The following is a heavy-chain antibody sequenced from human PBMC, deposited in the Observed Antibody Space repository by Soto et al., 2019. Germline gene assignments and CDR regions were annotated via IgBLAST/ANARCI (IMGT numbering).Heavy chain of an antibody. J-gene: IGHJ6*02. CDR3: AHKGGRGAGMDV. V-gene: IGHV2-5*05. CDR2: IYWDDDE. CDR1: GFSLSTSGVG. D-gene: IGHD2-15*01. Sequence: QITLKESGPTLVKPIQTLTLTCTFSGFSLSTSGVGVAWIRQSPGKALEWLALIYWDDDERYGPSLKTRLTITKDTSKNQVVLTMTNMDPVDTATYYCAHKGGRGAGMDVWGQGTTVTVSS.